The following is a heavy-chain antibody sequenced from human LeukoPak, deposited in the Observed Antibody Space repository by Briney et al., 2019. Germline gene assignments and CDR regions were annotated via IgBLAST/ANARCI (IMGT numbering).Heavy chain of an antibody. V-gene: IGHV1-2*02. CDR3: TRTTYSSSWYAY. CDR1: GYTFTGYY. CDR2: INPNSGGT. J-gene: IGHJ4*02. Sequence: GASVKVSCKASGYTFTGYYMHWVRQAPGQGLEWMGWINPNSGGTNYAQKFQGRVTMTRDTSISTAYMELSRLRSDDTAVYYCTRTTYSSSWYAYWGQGTLDTVSS. D-gene: IGHD6-13*01.